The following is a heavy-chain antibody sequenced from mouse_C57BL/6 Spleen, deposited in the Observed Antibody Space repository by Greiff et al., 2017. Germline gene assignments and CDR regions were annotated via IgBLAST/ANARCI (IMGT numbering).Heavy chain of an antibody. CDR1: GYTFTSYW. CDR3: AISTTVVSSR. CDR2: IYPSDSET. J-gene: IGHJ2*01. D-gene: IGHD1-1*01. Sequence: QVQLQQPGAELVRPGSSVKLSCKASGYTFTSYWMDWVKQRPGQGLEWIGNIYPSDSETHYNQKFKDKATLTVDKSSSTAYMQLSSLTSEDSAVYYCAISTTVVSSRWGQGTTLTVSS. V-gene: IGHV1-61*01.